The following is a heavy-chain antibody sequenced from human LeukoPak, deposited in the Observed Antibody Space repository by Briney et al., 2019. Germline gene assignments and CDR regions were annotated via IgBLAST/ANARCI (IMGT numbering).Heavy chain of an antibody. D-gene: IGHD2-15*01. V-gene: IGHV3-66*01. CDR3: ARDQGYCSGGSCYTSLYYYYGMDF. J-gene: IGHJ6*02. CDR1: GYPVSNNY. CDR2: YYSGGRP. Sequence: PRGSLRLSCAASGYPVSNNYIGWVRQTRAWGVGRDSAYYSGGRPCSADSVKGRFTISRDSSKNTLYLQMNSLRAEDTAVYYCARDQGYCSGGSCYTSLYYYYGMDFWGQGTTVTVSS.